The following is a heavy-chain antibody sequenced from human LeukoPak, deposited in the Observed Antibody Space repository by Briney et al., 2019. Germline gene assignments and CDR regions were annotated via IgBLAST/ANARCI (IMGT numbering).Heavy chain of an antibody. D-gene: IGHD6-13*01. CDR3: ARGGLAAAGIDY. Sequence: GGSLRLSCAPSGFXFSNNVIHWVRQAPGKGLEWVAIIWYDGSNKYYADSLKGRITISRDNSKDTLYLQMNSLRAEDTAVYYCARGGLAAAGIDYWGQGTLVTVSS. CDR2: IWYDGSNK. J-gene: IGHJ4*02. CDR1: GFXFSNNV. V-gene: IGHV3-33*01.